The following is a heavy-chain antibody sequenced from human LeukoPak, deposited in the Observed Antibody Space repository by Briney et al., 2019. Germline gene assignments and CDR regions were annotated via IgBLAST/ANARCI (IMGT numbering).Heavy chain of an antibody. J-gene: IGHJ4*02. D-gene: IGHD3-22*01. V-gene: IGHV3-23*01. CDR1: GFTFSTYA. Sequence: PGGSLRLSCAASGFTFSTYAMSWVRQAPGRGLEWVSSICGSGGCTYYADSVKGRFTISRDNSKNTLYLQMNSLRAEDTAVYYCAKDIERHYYDSSGYYWDYWGQGTLVTVSS. CDR3: AKDIERHYYDSSGYYWDY. CDR2: ICGSGGCT.